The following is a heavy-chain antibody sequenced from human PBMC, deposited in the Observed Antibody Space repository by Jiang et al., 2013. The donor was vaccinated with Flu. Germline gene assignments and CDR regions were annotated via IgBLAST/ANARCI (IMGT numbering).Heavy chain of an antibody. CDR2: YGGSGGST. J-gene: IGHJ6*03. CDR3: VKMRGSQYHAYFYMDV. V-gene: IGHV3-23*04. D-gene: IGHD2-2*01. Sequence: QLVESGGGLVQPGGSLRLSCAASGFAFSSYGMTWVRQAPGKGLEWVAYGGSGGSTYYADSVKGRFTISRDNSRSTLYLHMNSLRTEDAAVYYCVKMRGSQYHAYFYMDVWGKGTTVTVSS. CDR1: GFAFSSYG.